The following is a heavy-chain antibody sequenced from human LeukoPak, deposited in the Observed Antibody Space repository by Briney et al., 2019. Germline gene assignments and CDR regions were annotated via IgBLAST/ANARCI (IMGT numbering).Heavy chain of an antibody. CDR2: INPNSGGT. Sequence: ASVKVSCKASGYTFTGYYMHWVRQAPGQGLEWMGWINPNSGGTNYAQKFQGRVTMTRDTSISTAYMELSRLRSDDTAVYYCARASSTSRNFYFDYWGRGTLVTVSS. J-gene: IGHJ4*02. V-gene: IGHV1-2*02. CDR1: GYTFTGYY. D-gene: IGHD2-2*01. CDR3: ARASSTSRNFYFDY.